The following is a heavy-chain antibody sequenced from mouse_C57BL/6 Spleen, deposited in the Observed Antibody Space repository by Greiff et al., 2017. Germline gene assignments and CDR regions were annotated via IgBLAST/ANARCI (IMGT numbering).Heavy chain of an antibody. CDR3: SRDYYDSSSFDY. D-gene: IGHD1-1*01. CDR2: IQPNSGST. J-gene: IGHJ2*01. CDR1: GYSFTSYW. Sequence: QVQLQQPGAELVKPGASVKLSCTASGYSFTSYWLHRVMQRSGQGLVWMGMIQPNSGSTNYNEKFKSNATLTLDKSSSTSYMQHSNLTSEYAAVYYCSRDYYDSSSFDYWGQGTTRTVSS. V-gene: IGHV1-64*01.